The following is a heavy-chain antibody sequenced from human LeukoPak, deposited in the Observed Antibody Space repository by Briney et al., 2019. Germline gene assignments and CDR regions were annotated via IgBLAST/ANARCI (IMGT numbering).Heavy chain of an antibody. V-gene: IGHV3-23*01. D-gene: IGHD3-22*01. CDR3: AKRYYYDNSGLWDY. J-gene: IGHJ4*02. CDR2: ISSSGGST. CDR1: GFTFSSYA. Sequence: GGSLRLSCAASGFTFSSYAMSWVRQAPGKGLEWDSAISSSGGSTYYADSVKGRFTISRDNSKNTLYLQMNSLRAEDTAVYYCAKRYYYDNSGLWDYWGQGTLVTVSS.